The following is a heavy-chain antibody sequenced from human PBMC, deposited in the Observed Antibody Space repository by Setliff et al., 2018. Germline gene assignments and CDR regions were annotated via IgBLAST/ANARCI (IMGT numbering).Heavy chain of an antibody. CDR3: ARSSGPRVVLAADFDY. Sequence: ASVKVSCKTSGYNFITTGISWVRQAPGQGPEWMGCISPYNGNTNYAQKFQDRVTMTTDTSTATVYMELKNLRSDDTAVYYCARSSGPRVVLAADFDYWVPRLSWSPSPQ. J-gene: IGHJ4*02. CDR2: ISPYNGNT. V-gene: IGHV1-18*01. D-gene: IGHD2-15*01. CDR1: GYNFITTG.